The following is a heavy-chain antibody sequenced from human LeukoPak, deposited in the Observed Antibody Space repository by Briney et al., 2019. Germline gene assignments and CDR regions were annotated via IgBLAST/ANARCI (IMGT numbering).Heavy chain of an antibody. Sequence: SGGSLRVSCAASGFTFSSYWMHWVRQAPGKGLVWVSRIHSDGRSTNYADSVKGRFTISRDNAKKSLYLQMNSLRAEDTAIYYCARAAHTVVVTSDYWGQGTLVTVSS. CDR2: IHSDGRST. D-gene: IGHD2-21*02. CDR3: ARAAHTVVVTSDY. CDR1: GFTFSSYW. J-gene: IGHJ4*02. V-gene: IGHV3-74*01.